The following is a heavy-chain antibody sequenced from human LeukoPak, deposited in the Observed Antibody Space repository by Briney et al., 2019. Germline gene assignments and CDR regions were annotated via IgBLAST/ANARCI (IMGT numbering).Heavy chain of an antibody. CDR3: ARHAGDYLAFDI. D-gene: IGHD4-17*01. CDR1: GGSISSYY. CDR2: IYYSGST. Sequence: PSETLSLTCTVSGGSISSYYWSWIRQPPGKGLEWIGYIYYSGSTSYNPSLKSRVTISVDTSKNQFSLKLSSVTAADTAVYYCARHAGDYLAFDIWGQGTMVTVSS. J-gene: IGHJ3*02. V-gene: IGHV4-59*08.